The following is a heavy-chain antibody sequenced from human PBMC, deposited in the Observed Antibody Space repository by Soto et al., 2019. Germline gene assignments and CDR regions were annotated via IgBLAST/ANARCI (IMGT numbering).Heavy chain of an antibody. V-gene: IGHV4-30-4*01. D-gene: IGHD2-2*01. CDR2: IYYSGST. CDR3: AREGGAYCSSTSCRIDY. CDR1: GGSISSGDYY. Sequence: SETLSLTCTVSGGSISSGDYYWSWIRQPPGKGLEWIGYIYYSGSTYYNPSLKSRVTISVDTSKNQFSLKLSSVTAADTAVYYCAREGGAYCSSTSCRIDYWGQGTLVTVSS. J-gene: IGHJ4*02.